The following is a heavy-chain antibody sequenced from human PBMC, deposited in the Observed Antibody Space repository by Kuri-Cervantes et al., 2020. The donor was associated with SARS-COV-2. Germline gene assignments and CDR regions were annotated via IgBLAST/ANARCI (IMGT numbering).Heavy chain of an antibody. D-gene: IGHD1-26*01. CDR3: ARDRYSGSYVRRWFVY. CDR1: GFTFSSYW. V-gene: IGHV3-7*01. CDR2: IKQDGSEK. J-gene: IGHJ4*02. Sequence: LSLTCAASGFTFSSYWMSWVRQAPGKGLEWVANIKQDGSEKYYVDSVKGRFTISRDNAKNSLYLQMNSLRAEDTAVYYCARDRYSGSYVRRWFVYWGQGTLVTVSS.